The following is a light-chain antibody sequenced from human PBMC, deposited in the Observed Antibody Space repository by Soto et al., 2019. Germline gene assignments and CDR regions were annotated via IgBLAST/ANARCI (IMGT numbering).Light chain of an antibody. CDR1: SSNIGSNY. CDR3: HEWHHSLRTYL. J-gene: IGLJ1*01. Sequence: QSVLTQPPSASGTPGQRVTISCSGSSSNIGSNYVYWYQQLPGTAPKLLIYRNNQRPSGVPDRFSGSKSGTSASLAISGLRSLDEADYYCHEWHHSLRTYLFANASKVTAL. V-gene: IGLV1-47*01. CDR2: RNN.